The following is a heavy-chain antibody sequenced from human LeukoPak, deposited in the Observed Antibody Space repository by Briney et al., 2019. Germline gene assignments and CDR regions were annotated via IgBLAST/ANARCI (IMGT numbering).Heavy chain of an antibody. J-gene: IGHJ4*02. CDR2: ITGSGGST. D-gene: IGHD6-13*01. CDR3: ATLAAAGHYFDY. V-gene: IGHV3-23*01. Sequence: GGSLRLSCAVSGFTFSTYAMSWVRQAPGKGLEWVSGITGSGGSTFDVDSVKGRFTISRDNSKNTLFLQMNSLRAEDAAVYFCATLAAAGHYFDYWGQGTLVTVSS. CDR1: GFTFSTYA.